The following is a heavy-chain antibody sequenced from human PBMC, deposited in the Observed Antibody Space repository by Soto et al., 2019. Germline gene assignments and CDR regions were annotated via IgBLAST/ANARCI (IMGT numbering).Heavy chain of an antibody. CDR1: GFTFRSYG. CDR2: IWDDGSDK. V-gene: IGHV3-33*01. D-gene: IGHD3-22*01. Sequence: PGGSLRLSCVASGFTFRSYGMHWVRQVPGKGLEWVAVIWDDGSDKRYADSVKGRFTVSRDNSKNTLFLQMSSLRAEDTAVYYCARDPQINSDTSGYVGSWGPGTLVTVSS. J-gene: IGHJ5*02. CDR3: ARDPQINSDTSGYVGS.